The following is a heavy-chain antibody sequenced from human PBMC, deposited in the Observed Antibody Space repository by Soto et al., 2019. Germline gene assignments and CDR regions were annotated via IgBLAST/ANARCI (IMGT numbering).Heavy chain of an antibody. CDR3: AKALPSPGTGAYFDY. CDR2: ISGSGIST. D-gene: IGHD6-13*01. J-gene: IGHJ4*02. CDR1: GFTFSNFG. Sequence: GGSLRLSCVASGFTFSNFGMTWVRLAPGKGLEWVSTISGSGISTYYADSVKGRFTISRDNSQNTLYLQMNSLRAEDTALYFCAKALPSPGTGAYFDYWGQGTLVTVSS. V-gene: IGHV3-23*01.